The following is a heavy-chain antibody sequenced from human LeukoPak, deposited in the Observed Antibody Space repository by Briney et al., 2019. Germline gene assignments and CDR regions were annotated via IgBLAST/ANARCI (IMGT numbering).Heavy chain of an antibody. J-gene: IGHJ4*02. D-gene: IGHD4-17*01. CDR2: INHSGST. V-gene: IGHV4-34*01. CDR3: ARGPLDYGDYVDPNIEGDYFDY. CDR1: GGSFSGYY. Sequence: SETLSLTCADYGGSFSGYYWSWIRQPPGKGLEWIGEINHSGSTNYNPSLKSRVTISVDTSKNQFSLKLSSVTAADTAVYYCARGPLDYGDYVDPNIEGDYFDYWGQGTLVTVSS.